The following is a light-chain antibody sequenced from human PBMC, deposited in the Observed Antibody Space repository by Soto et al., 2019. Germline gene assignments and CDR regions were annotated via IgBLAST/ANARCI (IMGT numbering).Light chain of an antibody. J-gene: IGKJ1*01. Sequence: ETVMTQSPATLSVSPGERATLSCRASQSVSSNVAWYQQKPGQAPRLLIYGASTRAAGIPARFSGSGSGTEFTLTLSSLQSEDFAVYCCQQHKNWPPWTFGQGTKGEIK. CDR1: QSVSSN. CDR3: QQHKNWPPWT. V-gene: IGKV3-15*01. CDR2: GAS.